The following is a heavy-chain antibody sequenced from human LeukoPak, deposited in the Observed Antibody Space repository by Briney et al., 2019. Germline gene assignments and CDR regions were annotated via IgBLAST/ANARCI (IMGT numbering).Heavy chain of an antibody. Sequence: ASVKVSCKASGYTFTSYGISWVRQAPGQGLEWMGGIIPIFGTANYAQKFQGRVTITADESTSTAYMELSSLRSEDTAVYYCARDERSHYCDSSGLIEYFQHWGQGTLVTVSS. J-gene: IGHJ1*01. V-gene: IGHV1-69*13. CDR2: IIPIFGTA. CDR1: GYTFTSYG. D-gene: IGHD3-22*01. CDR3: ARDERSHYCDSSGLIEYFQH.